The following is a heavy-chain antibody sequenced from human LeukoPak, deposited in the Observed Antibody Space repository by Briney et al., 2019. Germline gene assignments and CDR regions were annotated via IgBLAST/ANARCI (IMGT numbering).Heavy chain of an antibody. Sequence: PGGSLRLSCAASGFTFSDYYMSWIRQAPGKGLEGVSYISSGGTTIYYADSVKGRFTISRDNAKNSLYLQMNSLRAEDTAVYYCARDLMGYSSSWYYFDYWGQGTLVTVSS. CDR2: ISSGGTTI. D-gene: IGHD6-13*01. V-gene: IGHV3-11*01. J-gene: IGHJ4*02. CDR1: GFTFSDYY. CDR3: ARDLMGYSSSWYYFDY.